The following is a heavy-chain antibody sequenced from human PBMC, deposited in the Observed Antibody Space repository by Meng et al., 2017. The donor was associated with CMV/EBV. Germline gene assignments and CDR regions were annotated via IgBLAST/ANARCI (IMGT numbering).Heavy chain of an antibody. CDR2: INPNSGNT. CDR3: ARGGDCSSTSCYMEKWFFPLQQVYDMDV. CDR1: GCTFTSYD. D-gene: IGHD2-2*02. Sequence: ASLKVSCKASGCTFTSYDINRVRQATGQGLEWMGWINPNSGNTGYAQKFQGRVTITRDTSISTAYMGLSSLRSEDTAVYYCARGGDCSSTSCYMEKWFFPLQQVYDMDVWGQGTTVTVSS. V-gene: IGHV1-8*03. J-gene: IGHJ6*02.